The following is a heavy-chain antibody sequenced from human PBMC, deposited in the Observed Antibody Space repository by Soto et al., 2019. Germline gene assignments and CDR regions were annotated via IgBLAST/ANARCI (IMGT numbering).Heavy chain of an antibody. J-gene: IGHJ5*02. CDR1: GGSFSGYY. Sequence: SETLSVTCAVYGGSFSGYYWSWIRQPPGKGLEWIGEINHSGSTNYNPSLKSRVTISVDTSKNQFSLKLSSVTAADTAVYYCARRSQQQLVRGVNWFDPWGQGTLVTVSS. D-gene: IGHD6-13*01. V-gene: IGHV4-34*01. CDR3: ARRSQQQLVRGVNWFDP. CDR2: INHSGST.